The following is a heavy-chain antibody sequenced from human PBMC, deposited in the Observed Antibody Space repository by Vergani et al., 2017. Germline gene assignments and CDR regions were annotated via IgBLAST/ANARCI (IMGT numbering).Heavy chain of an antibody. J-gene: IGHJ3*02. D-gene: IGHD3-16*01. Sequence: EVQLLESGGGLVQPGGSLRLSCAASGFTFSSYAMSWVRQAPGKGLEWVSAISGSGGSTYYADSVKGRFTISRDNSKNTLYLQMNSLRAEDTAVYYCARSRPNMITFGGVRGGYHAFDIWGQGTMVTVSS. V-gene: IGHV3-23*01. CDR2: ISGSGGST. CDR3: ARSRPNMITFGGVRGGYHAFDI. CDR1: GFTFSSYA.